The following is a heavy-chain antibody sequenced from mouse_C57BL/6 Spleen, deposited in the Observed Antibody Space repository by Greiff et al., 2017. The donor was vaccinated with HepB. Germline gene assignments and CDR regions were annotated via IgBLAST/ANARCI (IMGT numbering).Heavy chain of an antibody. Sequence: QVQLKEPGAELVKPGASVKMSCKASGYTFTSYWITWVKQRPGQGLEWIGDIYPGSGSTNYNEKFKSKATLTVDTSSSTAYMQLSSLTSEDSAVYYCARYGYDGSYWYFDVWGTGTTVTVSS. V-gene: IGHV1-55*01. D-gene: IGHD2-2*01. CDR1: GYTFTSYW. J-gene: IGHJ1*03. CDR2: IYPGSGST. CDR3: ARYGYDGSYWYFDV.